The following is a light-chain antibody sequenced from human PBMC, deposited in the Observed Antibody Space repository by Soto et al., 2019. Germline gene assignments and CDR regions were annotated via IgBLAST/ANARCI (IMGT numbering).Light chain of an antibody. Sequence: EIVMTQTPLSSPVTLGQPASISCRSSQSLEHSDGNTYLSWLQQRPGQPPRLLIYKVSNRFSGXPXRXXGSGAGTDFTLTISRVEAEDGGVYYCMQATQFPPYTFGQGTKLEIK. CDR2: KVS. CDR3: MQATQFPPYT. V-gene: IGKV2-24*01. J-gene: IGKJ2*01. CDR1: QSLEHSDGNTY.